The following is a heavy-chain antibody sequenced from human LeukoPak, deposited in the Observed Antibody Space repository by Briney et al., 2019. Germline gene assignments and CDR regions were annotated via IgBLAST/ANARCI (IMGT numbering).Heavy chain of an antibody. D-gene: IGHD2-2*01. V-gene: IGHV1-18*01. J-gene: IGHJ4*02. CDR2: ISAYNGNT. CDR1: GYTFTSYG. CDR3: ARVDIVVVPENYYFDY. Sequence: ASVKVSWKASGYTFTSYGISWVRQAPGQGREWMGWISAYNGNTNYAQKLQGRVTMTTDTSTSTAYMELRSLRSDDTAVYYCARVDIVVVPENYYFDYWGQGTLVAVSS.